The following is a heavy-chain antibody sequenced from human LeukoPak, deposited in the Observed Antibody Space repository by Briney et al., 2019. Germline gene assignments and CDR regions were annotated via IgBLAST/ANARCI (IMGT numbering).Heavy chain of an antibody. CDR1: GSTFTSYG. Sequence: ASVKVSCKASGSTFTSYGISWVRQAPGQGLEWMGWISAYNGNTNYAQKLQGRVTMTTDTSTSTAYMELRSLRSDDTAVYYCARGYCSSTRNWFDPWGQGTLVTVSS. CDR2: ISAYNGNT. D-gene: IGHD2-2*01. J-gene: IGHJ5*02. V-gene: IGHV1-18*01. CDR3: ARGYCSSTRNWFDP.